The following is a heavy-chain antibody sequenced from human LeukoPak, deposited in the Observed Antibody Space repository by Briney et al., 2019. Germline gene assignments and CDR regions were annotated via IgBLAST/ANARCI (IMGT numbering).Heavy chain of an antibody. CDR1: GGSFSSYY. Sequence: SETLSLTCAVYGGSFSSYYWGWIRQPPGKGLQWIGSINYSGNTYYNPSLKSRVTISVDTSKNQFSLKLSSVTAADTAVYYCASGYSYDLFDYWGQGTLVTVSS. D-gene: IGHD5-18*01. V-gene: IGHV4-34*01. J-gene: IGHJ4*02. CDR3: ASGYSYDLFDY. CDR2: INYSGNT.